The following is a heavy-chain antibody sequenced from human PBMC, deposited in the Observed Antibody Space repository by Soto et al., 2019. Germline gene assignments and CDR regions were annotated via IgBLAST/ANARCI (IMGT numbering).Heavy chain of an antibody. Sequence: LRLSCAASGLTFSSYGMHWVRQAPATGLGWVAVISYDGSNKYYADSVKGRFTISRDNSKNTLYLQMNSLRAEDTAVYYCAKDGGTGTTPDYYYYGMDVWGQGTTVTVSS. CDR1: GLTFSSYG. CDR3: AKDGGTGTTPDYYYYGMDV. V-gene: IGHV3-30*18. D-gene: IGHD1-1*01. CDR2: ISYDGSNK. J-gene: IGHJ6*02.